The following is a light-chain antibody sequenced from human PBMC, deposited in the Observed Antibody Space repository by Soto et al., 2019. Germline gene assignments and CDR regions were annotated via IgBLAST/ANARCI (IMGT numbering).Light chain of an antibody. CDR2: ASS. V-gene: IGKV1-39*01. CDR3: QQRSTPTWT. J-gene: IGKJ1*01. CDR1: QNIGNY. Sequence: DIQMTQSPSSLSASVGDSVTITCRASQNIGNYLHWYQQRPGEGPKLLIYASSRLQSGVPSRFSGSGSGTHFNLTITSLRTEECATYSCQQRSTPTWTFGQGTKVDIK.